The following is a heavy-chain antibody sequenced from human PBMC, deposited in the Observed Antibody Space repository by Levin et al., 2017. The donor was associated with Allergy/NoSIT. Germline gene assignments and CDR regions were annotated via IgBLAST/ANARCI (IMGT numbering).Heavy chain of an antibody. CDR3: AKRGYCSGNTCQSHDAIDV. J-gene: IGHJ3*01. D-gene: IGHD2-15*01. Sequence: GGSLRLSCAASGFQFSLYGMHWVRQAPGKGLEWVALIVFDGNDQYYADSVKGRFTISRDNSKNTLYLQMSSLREKDTAIYYCAKRGYCSGNTCQSHDAIDVWGQGTLVIVSS. V-gene: IGHV3-30*18. CDR1: GFQFSLYG. CDR2: IVFDGNDQ.